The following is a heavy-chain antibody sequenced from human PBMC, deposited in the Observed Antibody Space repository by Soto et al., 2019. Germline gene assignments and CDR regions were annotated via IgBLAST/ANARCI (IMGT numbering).Heavy chain of an antibody. Sequence: EVQLVESGGGLVQPGGSPRLSCAASGFTFSSFWMHWVRQVPGKGLAWVSRMNSDGSDINYADSVKGRFTISRDNAKNTVYLQMNSLRAEDTAVYYCARRPIHSSTPESYIYGMDVWGQGTTVTVSS. CDR3: ARRPIHSSTPESYIYGMDV. J-gene: IGHJ6*02. CDR2: MNSDGSDI. V-gene: IGHV3-74*01. CDR1: GFTFSSFW. D-gene: IGHD6-13*01.